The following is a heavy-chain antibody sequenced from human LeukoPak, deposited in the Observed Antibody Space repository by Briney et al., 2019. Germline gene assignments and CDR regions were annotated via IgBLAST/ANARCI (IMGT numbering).Heavy chain of an antibody. J-gene: IGHJ4*02. Sequence: SETLSLTCTVSGGSISSSYWSWIWQPPGKGLERIGHISNSGSTNYNPSLKSRVTISLDTSKSQFSLRLSSVTAADTAVYYCANTERWLHWDHWGQGSLVTVSS. CDR1: GGSISSSY. CDR3: ANTERWLHWDH. D-gene: IGHD5-24*01. CDR2: ISNSGST. V-gene: IGHV4-59*08.